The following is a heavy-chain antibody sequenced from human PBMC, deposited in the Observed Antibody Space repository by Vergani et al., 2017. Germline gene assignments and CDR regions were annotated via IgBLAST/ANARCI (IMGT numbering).Heavy chain of an antibody. V-gene: IGHV4-39*01. D-gene: IGHD4-17*01. CDR2: IYYSGST. Sequence: QLQLQESGPGLVKPSETLSLPCTVSGGSISSSSYYWGWIRQPPGKGLEWIGSIYYSGSTYYNPSLKSRVTISVDTSKNQFSLTLSSVTAADTAVYYCARHIILDGDYVGDDFDYWGQGTLVTVSS. CDR1: GGSISSSSYY. CDR3: ARHIILDGDYVGDDFDY. J-gene: IGHJ4*02.